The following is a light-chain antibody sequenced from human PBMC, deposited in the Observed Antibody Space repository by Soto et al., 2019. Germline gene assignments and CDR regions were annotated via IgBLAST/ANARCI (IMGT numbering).Light chain of an antibody. CDR1: RSNIGNNI. CDR2: RTE. CDR3: GAWDDTRTGRWV. Sequence: QSSLTQPPSSSWTPGQIITISCSGSRSNIGNNIVTWYQQLPGVAPKVVIYRTEQRPSGVPDRFSGSKSGTSASLAISGLQPEDEADYYCGAWDDTRTGRWVFGGGTKVTVL. J-gene: IGLJ3*02. V-gene: IGLV1-44*01.